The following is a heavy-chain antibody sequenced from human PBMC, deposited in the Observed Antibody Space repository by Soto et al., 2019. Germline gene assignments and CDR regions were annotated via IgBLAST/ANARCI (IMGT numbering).Heavy chain of an antibody. D-gene: IGHD5-12*01. V-gene: IGHV3-30*18. CDR1: GFTFSSYG. CDR3: AKEGEVATTPCYYYYMDV. Sequence: GGSLRLSCAASGFTFSSYGMHWVRQAPGKGLEWVAVISYDGSNKYYADSVKGRFTISRDNSKNTLYLQMNSLRAEDTAVYYCAKEGEVATTPCYYYYMDVWGKGTTVTVSS. J-gene: IGHJ6*03. CDR2: ISYDGSNK.